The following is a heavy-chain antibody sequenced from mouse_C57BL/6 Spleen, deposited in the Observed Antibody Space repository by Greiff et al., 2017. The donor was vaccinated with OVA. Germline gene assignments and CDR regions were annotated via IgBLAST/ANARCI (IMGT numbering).Heavy chain of an antibody. V-gene: IGHV1-52*01. CDR3: ARKGGLYDVLDY. Sequence: QVQLQQPGAELVRPGSSVKLSCKASGYTFTSYWMHWVKQRPIQGLEWIGNIDPSDSETHYNQKFKDKATLTVDKSSSTAYMQLSSLTSEDSAVYDWARKGGLYDVLDYWGQGTTLTVSS. CDR1: GYTFTSYW. D-gene: IGHD2-3*01. J-gene: IGHJ2*01. CDR2: IDPSDSET.